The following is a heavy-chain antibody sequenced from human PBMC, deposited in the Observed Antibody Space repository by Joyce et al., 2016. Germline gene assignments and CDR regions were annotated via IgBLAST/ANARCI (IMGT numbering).Heavy chain of an antibody. CDR3: ARVWVPGYYYGMDV. D-gene: IGHD3-16*01. CDR1: GFNVITNY. CDR2: IYSADNT. Sequence: EVQLVESGGGLVQPGGSLRLSCAASGFNVITNYMSWIRQAPGKGLEWVSVIYSADNTYYADSVKGRFTISRHNSKNTVYLQMSSLRAEDTSVYYCARVWVPGYYYGMDVWGQGTTVTVSS. V-gene: IGHV3-53*04. J-gene: IGHJ6*02.